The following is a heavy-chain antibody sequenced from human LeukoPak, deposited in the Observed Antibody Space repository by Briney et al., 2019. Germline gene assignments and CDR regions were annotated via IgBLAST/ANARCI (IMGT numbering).Heavy chain of an antibody. J-gene: IGHJ3*02. V-gene: IGHV1-46*01. CDR3: AKGRRWELQTGDAFDI. D-gene: IGHD1-26*01. CDR2: INPGGGST. CDR1: GYTFATFY. Sequence: GASVKVSCKASGYTFATFYMEWVRQAPGQGLEWMGIINPGGGSTTYAQKFQGRITMTRDTSTSTVYMELSSLRAEDTALYYCAKGRRWELQTGDAFDIWGQGTMVTVSS.